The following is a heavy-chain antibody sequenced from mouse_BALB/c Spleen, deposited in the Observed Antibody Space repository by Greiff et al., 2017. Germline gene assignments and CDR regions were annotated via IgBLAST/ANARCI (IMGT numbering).Heavy chain of an antibody. V-gene: IGHV1-63*02. J-gene: IGHJ2*01. CDR1: GYTFTNYW. Sequence: VKLMESGAELVRPGTSVKMSCKAAGYTFTNYWIGWVKQRPGHGLEWIGDIYPGGGYTNYNEKFKGKATLTEDTPSSTAYMQLSSLTSEDSAIYYCAKSGITTVVATPVFDYWGQGTTLTVSS. CDR2: IYPGGGYT. D-gene: IGHD1-1*01. CDR3: AKSGITTVVATPVFDY.